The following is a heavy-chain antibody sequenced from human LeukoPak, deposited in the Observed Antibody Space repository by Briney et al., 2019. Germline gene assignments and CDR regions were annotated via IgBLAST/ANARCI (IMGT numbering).Heavy chain of an antibody. Sequence: SVKVSCKASGGTFSSYAISWVRQAPGQGLEWMGGIIPIFGTANYAQKFQGRVTITRNTSISTAYMELSSLRSEDTAVYYCARAQVATMAIDYWGQGTLVTVSS. V-gene: IGHV1-69*05. J-gene: IGHJ4*02. D-gene: IGHD5-12*01. CDR2: IIPIFGTA. CDR1: GGTFSSYA. CDR3: ARAQVATMAIDY.